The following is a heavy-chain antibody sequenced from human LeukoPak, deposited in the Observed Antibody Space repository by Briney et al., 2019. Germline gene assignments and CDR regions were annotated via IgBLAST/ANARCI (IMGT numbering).Heavy chain of an antibody. CDR2: IYYSGST. Sequence: SETLSLTCTVSGGSISSYYWSWIRQPPGKGLEWIGYIYYSGSTNYNPSLKSRVTISVDTSKNQFSLKLSSVTAADAAVYYCARDTLNWFDPWGQGTLVTVSS. CDR3: ARDTLNWFDP. J-gene: IGHJ5*02. V-gene: IGHV4-59*01. CDR1: GGSISSYY.